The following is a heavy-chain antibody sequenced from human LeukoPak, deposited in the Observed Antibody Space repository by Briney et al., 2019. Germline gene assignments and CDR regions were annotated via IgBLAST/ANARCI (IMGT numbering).Heavy chain of an antibody. CDR2: INPKSGST. J-gene: IGHJ3*01. Sequence: GASVKVSCKASGYTFTDYFMHWVRQAPGQGLEWMGWINPKSGSTNYAQEFQGRVTITRDTSIRTAYMELTRLRSDDTAVYYCARDVYADYPIRADVWGQGTMVTVSS. CDR3: ARDVYADYPIRADV. V-gene: IGHV1-2*02. D-gene: IGHD4-17*01. CDR1: GYTFTDYF.